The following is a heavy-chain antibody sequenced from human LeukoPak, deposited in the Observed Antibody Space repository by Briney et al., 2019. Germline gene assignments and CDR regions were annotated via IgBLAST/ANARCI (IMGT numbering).Heavy chain of an antibody. CDR3: AKGVYSSGWYYFDY. CDR2: IWYDGSNK. CDR1: GFTFSTQT. Sequence: GGSLRLSCAASGFTFSTQTINWVRQAPGKGLEWVAVIWYDGSNKYYADSVKGRFTISRDSSKNTLYLQMNSLRAEDTAVYYCAKGVYSSGWYYFDYWGQGTLVTVSS. J-gene: IGHJ4*02. V-gene: IGHV3-33*06. D-gene: IGHD6-19*01.